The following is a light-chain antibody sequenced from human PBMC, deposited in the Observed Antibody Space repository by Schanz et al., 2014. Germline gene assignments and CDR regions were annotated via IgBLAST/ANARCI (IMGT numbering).Light chain of an antibody. CDR1: QTISSY. CDR3: QQSYSTPLHT. V-gene: IGKV1-39*01. Sequence: DIQMTQSPSSLSASLGDRVTITCRASQTISSYLNWYQQKPGKAPKLLIYAASSLQSGVPSRFSGSGSGTDFTLTISSLQPEDFATYYCQQSYSTPLHTFGQGTKLEIK. CDR2: AAS. J-gene: IGKJ2*01.